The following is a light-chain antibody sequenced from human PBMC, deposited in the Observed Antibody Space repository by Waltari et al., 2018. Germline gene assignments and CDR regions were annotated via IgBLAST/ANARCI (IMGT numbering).Light chain of an antibody. J-gene: IGLJ3*02. Sequence: QSVLTQPPSVSGAPGQSVTISCPGSSSNLGAGFDVYLYQQLPGTAPNLLIYKSTIRPSGVPNRFSGSKSGTSGSLAITGLQAEDEADYYCQSYDSSLRGSVFGGGTKVTVL. CDR1: SSNLGAGFD. CDR3: QSYDSSLRGSV. CDR2: KST. V-gene: IGLV1-40*01.